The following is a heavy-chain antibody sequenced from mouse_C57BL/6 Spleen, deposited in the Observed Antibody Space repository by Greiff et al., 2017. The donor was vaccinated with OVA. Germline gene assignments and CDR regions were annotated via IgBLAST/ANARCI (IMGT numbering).Heavy chain of an antibody. V-gene: IGHV1-69*01. CDR3: ARHPTGTDYAMDY. D-gene: IGHD4-1*02. Sequence: QVQLQQPGAELVMPGASVKLSCKASGYTFTSYWMHWVKQRPGQGLEWIGEIDPSDSYTNYNQKFKGKSTLTVDKSSSTAYMQLSSLTSEDSAVDYCARHPTGTDYAMDYWGQGTSVTVSS. J-gene: IGHJ4*01. CDR2: IDPSDSYT. CDR1: GYTFTSYW.